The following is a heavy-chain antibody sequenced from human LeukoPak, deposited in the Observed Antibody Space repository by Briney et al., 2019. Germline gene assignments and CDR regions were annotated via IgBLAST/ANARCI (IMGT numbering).Heavy chain of an antibody. CDR3: AKAELKYCSGGSCYGGVVY. D-gene: IGHD2-15*01. J-gene: IGHJ4*02. CDR2: IRYDGSNK. Sequence: PGGSLRLSCAASGFTFSSYGMHWVRQAPGKGLEWVAFIRYDGSNKYYADSVKGRFTTSRDNSENTLYLQMNSLRAEDTAVYYCAKAELKYCSGGSCYGGVVYWGQGTLVTVSS. V-gene: IGHV3-30*02. CDR1: GFTFSSYG.